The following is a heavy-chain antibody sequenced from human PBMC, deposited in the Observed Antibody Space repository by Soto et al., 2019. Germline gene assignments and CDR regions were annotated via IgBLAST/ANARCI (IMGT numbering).Heavy chain of an antibody. J-gene: IGHJ4*02. V-gene: IGHV1-69*13. CDR3: ARGLPAGTVFDY. CDR2: IIPIFGTA. CDR1: GGTFSSYA. D-gene: IGHD6-19*01. Sequence: ASVKVSCKASGGTFSSYAISWVRQAPGQGLEWMGGIIPIFGTANYAQKFQGRVTITADESTSTAYMELSSLRSEDTAVYYCARGLPAGTVFDYWGQGTLVTVSS.